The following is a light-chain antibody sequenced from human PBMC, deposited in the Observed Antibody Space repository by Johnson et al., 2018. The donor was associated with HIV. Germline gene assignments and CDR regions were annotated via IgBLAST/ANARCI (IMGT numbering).Light chain of an antibody. Sequence: QAVLTQPPSVSAPPGQKVTISCSGSSSNIGNNLASWYQQLPGTAPKLLIYANNKRPSGIPDRFSGSKSGTSATLGITGLQTGDEADYYCGTWDNGLSAYVFGTGTTVTVL. J-gene: IGLJ1*01. CDR3: GTWDNGLSAYV. CDR1: SSNIGNNL. CDR2: ANN. V-gene: IGLV1-51*02.